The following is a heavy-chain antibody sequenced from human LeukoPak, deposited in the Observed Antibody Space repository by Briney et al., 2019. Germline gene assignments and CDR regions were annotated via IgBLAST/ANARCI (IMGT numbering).Heavy chain of an antibody. V-gene: IGHV3-53*01. Sequence: GGSLRLSCAASGFTVSSNYMSWVRQAPGKGLEWVSVIYSGGSTYYADSVKGRFTISRDNSKNTLYLQMNSLRAEDTAVYYCARLSGSYYSRNYWGQGTLVTVSS. J-gene: IGHJ4*02. D-gene: IGHD1-26*01. CDR3: ARLSGSYYSRNY. CDR2: IYSGGST. CDR1: GFTVSSNY.